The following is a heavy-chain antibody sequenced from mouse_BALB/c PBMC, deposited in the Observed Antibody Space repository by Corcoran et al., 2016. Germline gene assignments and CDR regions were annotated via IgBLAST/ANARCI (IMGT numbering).Heavy chain of an antibody. CDR2: INTYTGEP. Sequence: QIQLVQSGPELKKPGETVKLSCKASGYTFTNYGMNWVKQAPGKGLKWMGWINTYTGEPTYADDFKGRFAFSLETSASTAYLQINNLKNEDMATYFCARLLRPYYAMDDWGQGTSVTVYS. D-gene: IGHD1-2*01. CDR1: GYTFTNYG. V-gene: IGHV9-1*02. J-gene: IGHJ4*01. CDR3: ARLLRPYYAMDD.